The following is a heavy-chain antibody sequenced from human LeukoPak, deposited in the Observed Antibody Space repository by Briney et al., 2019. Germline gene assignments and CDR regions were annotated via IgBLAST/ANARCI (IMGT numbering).Heavy chain of an antibody. CDR1: GYSFTSYW. V-gene: IGHV5-51*01. J-gene: IGHJ3*02. D-gene: IGHD2-2*01. CDR3: VMLVSDIVVVPAAIDAFDI. CDR2: IYPGDSDT. Sequence: GESLKISCKGSGYSFTSYWIGWVRQMPGKGLEWMGIIYPGDSDTRYSPSFQGQVTISADKSISTAYLQWSSLKASDTAMYYCVMLVSDIVVVPAAIDAFDIWGQGTMVTVSS.